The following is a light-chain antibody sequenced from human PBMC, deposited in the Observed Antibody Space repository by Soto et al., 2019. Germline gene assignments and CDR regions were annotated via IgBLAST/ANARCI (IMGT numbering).Light chain of an antibody. J-gene: IGLJ1*01. CDR1: RSNVGAGYD. Sequence: SLLTQPPSLSYPPGQRVTISWTGSRSNVGAGYDVHWYQQLPGTAPKLPLSGNSNRPSGVPDRFSGSKSGTSASLAITGLQAEDEADYYCQSYDSSLSGSVFGNGTKVTVL. CDR3: QSYDSSLSGSV. CDR2: GNS. V-gene: IGLV1-40*01.